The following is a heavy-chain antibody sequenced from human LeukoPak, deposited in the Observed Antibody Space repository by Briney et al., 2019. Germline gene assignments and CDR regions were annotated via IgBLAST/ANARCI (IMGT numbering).Heavy chain of an antibody. CDR2: IYYSGST. Sequence: SETLSLTCTVSGGSISSSSYNWGWIRQPPGKGLEWIGSIYYSGSTYYNPSLKSRVTISVDTSKNQFSLKLSSVTAADTAVYYCAREVNLKWIQPPSYFDYWGQGTLVTVSS. CDR1: GGSISSSSYN. V-gene: IGHV4-39*07. D-gene: IGHD5-18*01. CDR3: AREVNLKWIQPPSYFDY. J-gene: IGHJ4*02.